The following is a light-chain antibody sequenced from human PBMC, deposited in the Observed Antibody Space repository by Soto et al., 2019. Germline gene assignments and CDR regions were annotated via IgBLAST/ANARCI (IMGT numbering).Light chain of an antibody. CDR2: DVS. CDR3: CSYAGSYNVV. J-gene: IGLJ2*01. V-gene: IGLV2-11*01. Sequence: QSALTQPRSVSGSPGQSVTISCTGTSSDVGGYNYVSWYQQHPGKAPKLMIYDVSKRPSGVPDRFSGSKSGNTASLTISGHQAEDEADYYCCSYAGSYNVVLGGGTKLTVL. CDR1: SSDVGGYNY.